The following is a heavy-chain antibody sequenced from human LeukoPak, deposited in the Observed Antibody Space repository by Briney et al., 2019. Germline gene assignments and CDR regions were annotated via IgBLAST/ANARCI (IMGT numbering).Heavy chain of an antibody. D-gene: IGHD1-26*01. Sequence: GGSLRLSCAASGFTFSSYSMNWVRQAPGKGLEWVSSISSSSSYIHYADSVKGRFTISRDNAKNSLYLQMNSLRAEDTAVYYCARGSEYSGTPGAFDIWGQGAMVTVSS. J-gene: IGHJ3*02. CDR2: ISSSSSYI. CDR3: ARGSEYSGTPGAFDI. CDR1: GFTFSSYS. V-gene: IGHV3-21*01.